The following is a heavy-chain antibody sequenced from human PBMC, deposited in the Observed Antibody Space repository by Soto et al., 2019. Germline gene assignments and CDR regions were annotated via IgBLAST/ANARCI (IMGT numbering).Heavy chain of an antibody. V-gene: IGHV3-30*03. CDR3: AHTTYDDYRFDS. CDR2: ISYDGSNK. Sequence: GGSLRLSCAASGFTFSSYGMHWVRQAPGKGLEWVAVISYDGSNKYYADSVKGRFTISRDNSKNTLYLQMNSLRAEDTAVYYCAHTTYDDYRFDSWGQGTLVTVSS. D-gene: IGHD4-17*01. CDR1: GFTFSSYG. J-gene: IGHJ4*02.